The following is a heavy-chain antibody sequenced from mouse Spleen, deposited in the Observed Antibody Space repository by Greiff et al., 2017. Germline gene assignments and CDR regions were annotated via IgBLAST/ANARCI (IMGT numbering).Heavy chain of an antibody. V-gene: IGHV5-4*01. CDR1: GFTFSSYA. D-gene: IGHD1-1*01. CDR3: ARESYYYGSSWDWYFDV. CDR2: ISDGGSYT. J-gene: IGHJ1*03. Sequence: EVKLMESGGGLVKPGGSLKLSCAASGFTFSSYAMSWVRQTPEKRLEWVATISDGGSYTYYPDNVKGRFTISRDNAKNNLYLQMSHLKSEDTAMYYCARESYYYGSSWDWYFDVWGTGATVTVSS.